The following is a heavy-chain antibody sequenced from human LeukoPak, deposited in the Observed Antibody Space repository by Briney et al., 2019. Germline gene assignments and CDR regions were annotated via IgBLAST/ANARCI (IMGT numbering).Heavy chain of an antibody. CDR2: VDYKGSN. CDR3: ARAFYEPFDR. Sequence: SETLSLTCTVSGASFSSSHWNWIRQSPGKGLEWVANVDYKGSNKYNPSLRGRGTISLDTSKNQFYLKLESVTAADTARYYCARAFYEPFDRWGQGTLVTVSS. V-gene: IGHV4-59*01. CDR1: GASFSSSH. D-gene: IGHD2/OR15-2a*01. J-gene: IGHJ5*02.